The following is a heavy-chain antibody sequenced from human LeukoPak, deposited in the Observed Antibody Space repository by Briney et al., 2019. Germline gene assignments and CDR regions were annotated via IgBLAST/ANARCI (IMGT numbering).Heavy chain of an antibody. CDR3: ASISTTVVTPVDY. CDR2: IKQDGSEK. CDR1: GFTFSTYW. V-gene: IGHV3-7*01. D-gene: IGHD4-23*01. Sequence: GGSLRLSCAASGFTFSTYWMSWVRQAPGKGLEWVANIKQDGSEKYYVDSVKGRFTISRDNAKKSLYLQMNSLRAEDTAVYYCASISTTVVTPVDYWGQGTLVTVSS. J-gene: IGHJ4*02.